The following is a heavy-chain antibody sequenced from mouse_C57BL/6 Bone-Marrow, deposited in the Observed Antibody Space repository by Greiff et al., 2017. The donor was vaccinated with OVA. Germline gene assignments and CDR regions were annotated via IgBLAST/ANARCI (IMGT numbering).Heavy chain of an antibody. CDR1: GFTFSNYW. CDR2: IRLKSDNYAT. J-gene: IGHJ4*01. D-gene: IGHD1-1*01. V-gene: IGHV6-3*01. Sequence: EVQLVESGGGLVQPGGSMKLSCVASGFTFSNYWTNWVRQSPEKGLEWVAQIRLKSDNYATHYAESVIGRFTISRDDSKSSVYLQMNNLRAEDTGIYYGSSYVLYAMDYWGQGTSVTVSS. CDR3: SSYVLYAMDY.